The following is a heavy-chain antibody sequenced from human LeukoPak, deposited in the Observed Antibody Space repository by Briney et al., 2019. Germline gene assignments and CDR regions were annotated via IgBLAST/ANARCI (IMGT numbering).Heavy chain of an antibody. CDR1: GGSFSGYY. CDR3: ARGITAGTYFDY. Sequence: SETLSLTCAVYGGSFSGYYWSWIRQPPGKGLEWIGEINHSGSTNYNPSLKSRVTISVDKSKNQFSLKLSSVTAADTAVYYCARGITAGTYFDYWGQGTLVTVSS. J-gene: IGHJ4*02. CDR2: INHSGST. D-gene: IGHD5-18*01. V-gene: IGHV4-34*01.